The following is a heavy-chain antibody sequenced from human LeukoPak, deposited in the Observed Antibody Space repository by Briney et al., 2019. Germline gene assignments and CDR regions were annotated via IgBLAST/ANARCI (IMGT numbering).Heavy chain of an antibody. Sequence: GGSLRLSCAASGFTVSSNYMSWVRQAPGKGLEWVSVIYSGGSTYYADSVKGRFTISRDNSKNTLYLQMNSLRAEDTAVYYCATTPYGDYGECYWGQRTLVTVSS. CDR1: GFTVSSNY. CDR3: ATTPYGDYGECY. D-gene: IGHD4-17*01. CDR2: IYSGGST. V-gene: IGHV3-53*01. J-gene: IGHJ4*02.